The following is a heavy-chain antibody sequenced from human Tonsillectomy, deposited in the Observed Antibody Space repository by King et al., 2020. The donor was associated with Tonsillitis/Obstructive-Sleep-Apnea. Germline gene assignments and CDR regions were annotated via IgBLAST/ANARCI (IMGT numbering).Heavy chain of an antibody. V-gene: IGHV3-21*01. Sequence: VQLVESGGGLVKPGGSLRLSCAASGFTFSSYSMNWGRQAPGQGLEWGSSNHSISSYIYYADSVKGRFTISRDNAKNSLYLQMNSLRAEDTAVYYCARDSRVVAATRNDYWGQGTLVTVSS. J-gene: IGHJ4*02. CDR3: ARDSRVVAATRNDY. D-gene: IGHD2-15*01. CDR1: GFTFSSYS. CDR2: NHSISSYI.